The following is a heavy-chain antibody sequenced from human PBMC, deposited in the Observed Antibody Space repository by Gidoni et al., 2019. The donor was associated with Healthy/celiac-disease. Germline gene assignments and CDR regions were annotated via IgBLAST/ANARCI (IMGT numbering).Heavy chain of an antibody. CDR1: GWSSSCYY. J-gene: IGHJ6*02. CDR3: ARDSKDGDYYYYGMDV. CDR2: IKHSGST. V-gene: IGHV4-34*01. Sequence: QVQLQQWGAGLLKPSETLSLTCAVYGWSSSCYYWSWIRQPPGKGLAWLGEIKHSGSTNDNPTLKSRVTISVDTSKNQFTLKLSSVTAADTAVYYCARDSKDGDYYYYGMDVWGQGTTVTVSS. D-gene: IGHD4-17*01.